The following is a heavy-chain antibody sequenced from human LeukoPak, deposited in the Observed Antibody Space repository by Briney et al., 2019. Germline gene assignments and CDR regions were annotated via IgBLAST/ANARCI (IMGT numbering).Heavy chain of an antibody. Sequence: LSLTCTVSGISITNYYWNWIRQPPGKGLEWVSYISSSGSTIYYADSVKGRFTISRDNAKNSLYLQMNSLRAEDTAVYYCARDRGYGDYVVDAFDIWGQGTMVTVSS. CDR2: ISSSGSTI. V-gene: IGHV3-11*01. CDR1: GISITNYY. D-gene: IGHD4-17*01. CDR3: ARDRGYGDYVVDAFDI. J-gene: IGHJ3*02.